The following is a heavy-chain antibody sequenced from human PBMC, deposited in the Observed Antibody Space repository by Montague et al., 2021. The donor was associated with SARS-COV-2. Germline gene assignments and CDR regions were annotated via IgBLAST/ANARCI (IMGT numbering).Heavy chain of an antibody. CDR2: IYYSGST. Sequence: SETLSLTCTVSGGSISSYYWSWIRQPPGKGLEWIGYIYYSGSTNHNPSLKSRVTISVDTSKNQFSLRLSSVTAADTAVYYCARDLPPSRPRNPVWGQGTLVTVSS. D-gene: IGHD2/OR15-2a*01. J-gene: IGHJ4*02. CDR3: ARDLPPSRPRNPV. V-gene: IGHV4-59*01. CDR1: GGSISSYY.